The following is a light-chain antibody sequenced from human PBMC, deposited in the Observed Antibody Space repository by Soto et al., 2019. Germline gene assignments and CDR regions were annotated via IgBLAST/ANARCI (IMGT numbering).Light chain of an antibody. CDR2: NDD. J-gene: IGLJ3*02. Sequence: QSVLTQPPSVSGTPGLRVNIACSGGISNIGKDTVHWYQQLPGTAPKLLMVNDDKRPSGVPDRFSGSRSGTSASLAISGLQSDDEAVYFCSTWDDSLNGWVFGGGTKVTVL. CDR3: STWDDSLNGWV. CDR1: ISNIGKDT. V-gene: IGLV1-44*01.